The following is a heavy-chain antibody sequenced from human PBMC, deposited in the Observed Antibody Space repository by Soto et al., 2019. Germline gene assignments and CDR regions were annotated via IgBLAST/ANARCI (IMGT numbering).Heavy chain of an antibody. V-gene: IGHV3-21*01. Sequence: EVQLVESGGGLVKPGESLRLSCAASGFPFSSYSMNWVRQAPGKGLEWVSYISSSSSYVDYADSVKGRFTLSTDNAKKSLYLQINRLRAEDTAVYYCARDVLDSSGWYGYWGQGTLVTVSS. CDR2: ISSSSSYV. CDR1: GFPFSSYS. D-gene: IGHD6-19*01. CDR3: ARDVLDSSGWYGY. J-gene: IGHJ4*02.